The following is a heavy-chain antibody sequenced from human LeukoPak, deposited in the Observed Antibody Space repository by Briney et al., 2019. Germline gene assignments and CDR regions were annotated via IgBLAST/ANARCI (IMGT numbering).Heavy chain of an antibody. D-gene: IGHD2-8*02. J-gene: IGHJ4*02. CDR1: GFAFNTYS. V-gene: IGHV3-74*01. CDR2: IKSDGTSA. CDR3: GILPPGY. Sequence: GGSLRLSCAASGFAFNTYSMNWVRKAPGKGLVWVARIKSDGTSANYADSVRGRFTISRDDAKNTLYLLMNSLGDEDTAVYYCGILPPGYWGQGTQVTVS.